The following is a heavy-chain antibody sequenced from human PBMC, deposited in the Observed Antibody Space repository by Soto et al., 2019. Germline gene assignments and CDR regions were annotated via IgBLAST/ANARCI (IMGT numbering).Heavy chain of an antibody. CDR2: MNPNSGNT. CDR1: GGTFSSYA. CDR3: ASLPWANYYYCSMDV. V-gene: IGHV1-8*02. D-gene: IGHD7-27*01. J-gene: IGHJ6*04. Sequence: GASVKVSCKASGGTFSSYAISWVRQATGQGLEWMGWMNPNSGNTGYAQKFQGRVTMTRNTSISTAYMELSSLRSEDTAVYYCASLPWANYYYCSMDVCDKGTSGTVSS.